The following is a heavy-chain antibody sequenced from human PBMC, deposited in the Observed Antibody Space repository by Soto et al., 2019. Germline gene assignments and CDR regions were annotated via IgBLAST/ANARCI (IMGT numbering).Heavy chain of an antibody. CDR2: INPNSGGT. J-gene: IGHJ4*02. CDR1: GYTFTGYY. D-gene: IGHD3-3*01. CDR3: ARTYDFWSGYYTGSFDY. Sequence: ASVKVSCKASGYTFTGYYMHWVRQAPGQGLEWMGWINPNSGGTNYAQKFQGRVTMTRDTSISTAYMELSRLRSDDTAVYYCARTYDFWSGYYTGSFDYWGQGTLVTVS. V-gene: IGHV1-2*02.